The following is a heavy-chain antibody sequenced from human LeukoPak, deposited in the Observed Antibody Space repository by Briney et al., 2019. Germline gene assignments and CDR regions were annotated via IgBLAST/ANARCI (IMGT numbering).Heavy chain of an antibody. D-gene: IGHD3-22*01. CDR1: GGTFSIDG. V-gene: IGHV1-69*05. CDR3: ARDYEGAFDV. Sequence: SVKVSCKASGGTFSIDGISWLRQAPGQRLEWMGSIIPMVGTPNYAQKFQDRVTITTDESTSTVYMELSSLRSEDTALYYCARDYEGAFDVWGQGTVVTASS. J-gene: IGHJ3*01. CDR2: IIPMVGTP.